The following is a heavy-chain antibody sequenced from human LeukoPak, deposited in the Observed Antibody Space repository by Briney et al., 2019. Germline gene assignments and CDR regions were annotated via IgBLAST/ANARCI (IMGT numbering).Heavy chain of an antibody. CDR3: AGRLWRRDGYNLSAFDI. CDR2: TYYSGST. J-gene: IGHJ3*02. CDR1: AGSISSSSYY. Sequence: SETLSLSCSVSAGSISSSSYYWGWIRQAPGKGLEWIGSTYYSGSTYYNPSLKSRVTLSVDTSKNQFSLKLSSVTAADTAVYYCAGRLWRRDGYNLSAFDIWGQGTMVTVSS. V-gene: IGHV4-39*07. D-gene: IGHD5-24*01.